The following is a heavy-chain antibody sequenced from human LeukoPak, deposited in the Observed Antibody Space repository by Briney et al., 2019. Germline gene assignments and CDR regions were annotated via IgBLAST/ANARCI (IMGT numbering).Heavy chain of an antibody. CDR3: ARNPAYYYPDYFDY. D-gene: IGHD3-22*01. CDR2: IKQDESEK. CDR1: GFRFNGYW. V-gene: IGHV3-7*01. J-gene: IGHJ4*02. Sequence: GGSLRLSCAASGFRFNGYWMSWVRQAPGKGLEWVANIKQDESEKYYVDSVKGRFTISRDNAKNSLYLQMNSLRAADTAVYYCARNPAYYYPDYFDYWAQGTLVTVSS.